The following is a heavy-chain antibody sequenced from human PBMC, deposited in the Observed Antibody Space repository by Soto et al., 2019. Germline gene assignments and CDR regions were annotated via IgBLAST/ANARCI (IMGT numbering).Heavy chain of an antibody. V-gene: IGHV1-69*13. CDR1: GGTFSSYA. D-gene: IGHD3-22*01. CDR2: IIPIFGTA. J-gene: IGHJ1*01. CDR3: ARWGSDTRGYSLPEYFQH. Sequence: GASVKVSCKASGGTFSSYAISWVRQAPGQGLEWMGGIIPIFGTANYAQKFQGRVTITADESASTAYMELSSLRSEDTAVYYCARWGSDTRGYSLPEYFQHWGQGTLVTVSS.